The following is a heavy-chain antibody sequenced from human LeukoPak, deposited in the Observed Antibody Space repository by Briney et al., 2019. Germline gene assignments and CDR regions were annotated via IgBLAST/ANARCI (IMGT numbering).Heavy chain of an antibody. CDR1: GGSISSYY. CDR3: ARDHEYSSSSNWFDP. V-gene: IGHV4-59*01. J-gene: IGHJ5*02. CDR2: IYYSGST. D-gene: IGHD6-6*01. Sequence: SETLSLTCTVSGGSISSYYWSWIRQPPGKGLEWIGYIYYSGSTNYNPSLKSRVTISVDTSKNQFSLKLSSVTAADTAVYYCARDHEYSSSSNWFDPWGQGTLVTVSS.